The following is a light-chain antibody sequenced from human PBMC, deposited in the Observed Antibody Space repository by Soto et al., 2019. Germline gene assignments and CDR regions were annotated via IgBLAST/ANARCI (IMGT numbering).Light chain of an antibody. CDR3: QQYNNWPLT. CDR2: DTS. Sequence: DIVMTQSPGILSVSPGESATLSCRASQSVSSNLAWYQQKPGQAPRLLIYDTSTRATGVPARFSGSGSGTEFTLTISSLQSEDFAVYYCQQYNNWPLTFGQGTKLEIK. CDR1: QSVSSN. V-gene: IGKV3-15*01. J-gene: IGKJ2*01.